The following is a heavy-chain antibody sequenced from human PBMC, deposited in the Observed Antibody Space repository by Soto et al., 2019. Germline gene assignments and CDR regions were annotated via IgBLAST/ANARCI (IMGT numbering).Heavy chain of an antibody. CDR3: AKGLINGRWYAAD. D-gene: IGHD6-13*01. V-gene: IGHV3-23*01. CDR2: ITGSGSGT. J-gene: IGHJ4*02. Sequence: SGGSLRLSCGASGFTFSSCVMSWVRQAPGKGLEWVSCITGSGSGTYYADSVKGRFTISRDNSKNTMYLQMNNLRAEDTGVYYCAKGLINGRWYAADWGQGTLVTVSS. CDR1: GFTFSSCV.